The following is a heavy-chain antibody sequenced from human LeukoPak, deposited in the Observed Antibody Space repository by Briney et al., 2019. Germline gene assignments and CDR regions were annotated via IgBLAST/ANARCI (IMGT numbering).Heavy chain of an antibody. Sequence: PGGSLRVSCAASGFTFSTYWMSWVRQAPGKGLEWVANIKQDGSEKYYVESVKGRFTISRDNAKSSLYLQMNSLRAEDTAVYYCARAYGNRQLPFDYYYYYMDVWGKGTTVTVSS. V-gene: IGHV3-7*01. CDR1: GFTFSTYW. CDR3: ARAYGNRQLPFDYYYYYMDV. J-gene: IGHJ6*03. D-gene: IGHD2-2*01. CDR2: IKQDGSEK.